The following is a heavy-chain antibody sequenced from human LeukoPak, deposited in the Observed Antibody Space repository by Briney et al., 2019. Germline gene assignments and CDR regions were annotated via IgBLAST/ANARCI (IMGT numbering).Heavy chain of an antibody. CDR2: IKQDGSEK. CDR3: ARGPGYSSSWLSYYYYGMDV. J-gene: IGHJ6*02. Sequence: PGGSLRLSCAASGFTFSSYWMSWVRQAPGKGLEWVANIKQDGSEKYYVDSVKGRFTISRDNAKNSLYLQMNSLRAEDTALYHCARGPGYSSSWLSYYYYGMDVWGQGTTVTVSS. V-gene: IGHV3-7*03. CDR1: GFTFSSYW. D-gene: IGHD6-13*01.